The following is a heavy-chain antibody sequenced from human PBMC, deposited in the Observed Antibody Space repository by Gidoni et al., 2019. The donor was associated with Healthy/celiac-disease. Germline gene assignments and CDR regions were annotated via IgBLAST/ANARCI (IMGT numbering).Heavy chain of an antibody. V-gene: IGHV1-2*02. CDR1: GYTFTGYY. J-gene: IGHJ6*02. D-gene: IGHD4-4*01. CDR3: AGSIYYYYGMDV. CDR2: INPNSGGT. Sequence: QVQLVQSGAEVKKPGASVKVSCKASGYTFTGYYMHWVRQAPGQGLEWMGWINPNSGGTNDAQKFQGRVTMTRDTSISTAYMELSRLRSDDTAVYYCAGSIYYYYGMDVWGQGTTVTVSS.